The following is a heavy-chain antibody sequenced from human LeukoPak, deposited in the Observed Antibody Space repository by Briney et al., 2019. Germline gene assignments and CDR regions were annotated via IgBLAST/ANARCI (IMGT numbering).Heavy chain of an antibody. Sequence: PGGSLRLSCAASGFTFSSYAMHWVRQAPGKGLEWVAVISYDGSNKYYADSVKGRFTISRDNSKNTLYLQMNSLRAEDTAVYYCARGTDYGGRHFDYWGQGTLVTVSS. V-gene: IGHV3-30-3*01. D-gene: IGHD4-23*01. J-gene: IGHJ4*02. CDR1: GFTFSSYA. CDR2: ISYDGSNK. CDR3: ARGTDYGGRHFDY.